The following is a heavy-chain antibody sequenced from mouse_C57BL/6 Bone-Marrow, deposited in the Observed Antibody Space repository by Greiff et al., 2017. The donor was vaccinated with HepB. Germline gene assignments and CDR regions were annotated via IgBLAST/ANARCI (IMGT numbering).Heavy chain of an antibody. CDR1: GYTFTDYE. J-gene: IGHJ2*01. D-gene: IGHD4-1*01. Sequence: VQRVESGAELVRPGASVTLSCKASGYTFTDYEMHWVKQTPVHGLEWIGAIDPETGGTAYNQKFKGKAILTADKSSSTAYMELRSLTSEDSAVYYCTRRKLGQGDYFDYWGQGTTLTVSS. CDR2: IDPETGGT. V-gene: IGHV1-15*01. CDR3: TRRKLGQGDYFDY.